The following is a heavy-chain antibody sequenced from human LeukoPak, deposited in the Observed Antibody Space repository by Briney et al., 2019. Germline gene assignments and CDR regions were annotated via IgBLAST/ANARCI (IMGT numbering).Heavy chain of an antibody. CDR2: IYYSGST. D-gene: IGHD3-9*01. V-gene: IGHV4-59*01. J-gene: IGHJ4*02. CDR1: GGSISSYY. CDR3: ARVRKGYFDWLLFDY. Sequence: SETLSLTCTVSGGSISSYYWSWIRQPPGKGLEWSGYIYYSGSTNYNPSLKSRVTISVDTSKNQCSLKLSSVTAADTAVYYCARVRKGYFDWLLFDYWGQGTLVTVSS.